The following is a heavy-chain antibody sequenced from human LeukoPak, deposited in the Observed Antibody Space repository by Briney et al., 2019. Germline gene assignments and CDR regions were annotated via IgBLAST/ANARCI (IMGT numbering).Heavy chain of an antibody. CDR1: RFTFTNYA. CDR3: ARGVAVSGPWFDP. D-gene: IGHD2-21*01. CDR2: ISGSGYDT. J-gene: IGHJ5*02. Sequence: GGSLRLSCAASRFTFTNYAMSWVRQAPGKGLDWVSTISGSGYDTYYADSVKGRFTISRDDSKNTLYPQMNSLRAEDTAVYYCARGVAVSGPWFDPWGQGTLVTVSS. V-gene: IGHV3-23*01.